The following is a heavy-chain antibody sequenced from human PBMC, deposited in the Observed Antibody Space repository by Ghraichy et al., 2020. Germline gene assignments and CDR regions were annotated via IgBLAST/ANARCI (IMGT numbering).Heavy chain of an antibody. CDR3: ARGLGFPAWLDP. CDR2: ISGNGNSI. J-gene: IGHJ5*02. CDR1: GFIFGSHG. Sequence: GGSLRLSCAASGFIFGSHGMYWVRQAPRKGLEWISYISGNGNSIYYADAVKGRFTISRDNAKNSLYLQMNSLKDEDTGVYYCARGLGFPAWLDPWGQGTLVTVSS. D-gene: IGHD2-2*01. V-gene: IGHV3-48*02.